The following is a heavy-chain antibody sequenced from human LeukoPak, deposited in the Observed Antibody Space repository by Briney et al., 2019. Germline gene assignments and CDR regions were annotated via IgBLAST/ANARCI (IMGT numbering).Heavy chain of an antibody. CDR2: ISWNSGSI. D-gene: IGHD3-3*01. J-gene: IGHJ3*02. V-gene: IGHV3-9*03. CDR1: GFTFDDYA. CDR3: ANANVDFWRGQAAFDI. Sequence: GGSLRLSCAASGFTFDDYAMHWVRQAPGKGLEWVSGISWNSGSIGYADSVKGRFTISRDNAKNSLYLQMNSLRAEDMALYYSANANVDFWRGQAAFDIGDQGTMVTVSS.